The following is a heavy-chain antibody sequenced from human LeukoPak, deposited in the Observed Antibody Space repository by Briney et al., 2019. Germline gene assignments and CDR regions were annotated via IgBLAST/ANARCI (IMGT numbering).Heavy chain of an antibody. Sequence: PSETLSLTCAVYGGSFSGYSWSWIRQPPGKGLEWIGEINHSGSTNYNPSLKSRVTISVDTSKNQFSLKLSSVTAADTAVYYCARGGQLVDSFHAFDIWGQGTMVTVSS. CDR3: ARGGQLVDSFHAFDI. D-gene: IGHD6-6*01. CDR2: INHSGST. V-gene: IGHV4-34*01. CDR1: GGSFSGYS. J-gene: IGHJ3*02.